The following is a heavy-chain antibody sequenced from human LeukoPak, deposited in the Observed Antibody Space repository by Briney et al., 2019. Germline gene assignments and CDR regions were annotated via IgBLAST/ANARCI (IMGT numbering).Heavy chain of an antibody. Sequence: ASVKVSCKASGYTFINNWMHWVRQAPGQGLEWMGWINPNSGGTNYAQKFQGRVTMTRDTSISTAYMELSRLRSDDTAVYYCAKDITAMGDYWGQGTLVTVSS. CDR2: INPNSGGT. V-gene: IGHV1-2*02. J-gene: IGHJ4*02. CDR1: GYTFINNW. CDR3: AKDITAMGDY. D-gene: IGHD5-18*01.